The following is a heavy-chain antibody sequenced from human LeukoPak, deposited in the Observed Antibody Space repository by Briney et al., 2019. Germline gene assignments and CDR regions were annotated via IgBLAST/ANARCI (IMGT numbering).Heavy chain of an antibody. Sequence: PGRSLRLSCTASGFTFGDYAMSWFRQAPGEGLEWVGFIRSKAYGGTTEYAASVKGRFTISRDDSKSIAYLQMNSLKTEDTAVYYCTRDPGMAADFDWGYYYMDVWGKGTTVTVSS. J-gene: IGHJ6*03. CDR2: IRSKAYGGTT. V-gene: IGHV3-49*03. CDR1: GFTFGDYA. CDR3: TRDPGMAADFDWGYYYMDV. D-gene: IGHD6-13*01.